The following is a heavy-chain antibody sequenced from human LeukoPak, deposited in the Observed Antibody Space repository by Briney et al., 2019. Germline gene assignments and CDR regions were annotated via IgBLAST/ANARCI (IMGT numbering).Heavy chain of an antibody. CDR3: ARARGGYSRGLHYYYYYYMDV. CDR1: GGSFSSYY. CDR2: IYYSGST. Sequence: SETLSLTCAVYGGSFSSYYWSWIRQPPGKGLEWIGYIYYSGSTNYNPSLKSRVTISVDTSKNQFSLKLSSVAAADTAVYYCARARGGYSRGLHYYYYYYMDVWGKGTTVTISS. D-gene: IGHD6-19*01. J-gene: IGHJ6*03. V-gene: IGHV4-59*01.